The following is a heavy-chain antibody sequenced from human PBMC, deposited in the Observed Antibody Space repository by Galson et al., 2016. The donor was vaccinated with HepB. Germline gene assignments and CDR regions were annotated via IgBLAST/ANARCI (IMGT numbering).Heavy chain of an antibody. D-gene: IGHD3-10*01. CDR1: GFTFSSYA. CDR2: ISSTSAYI. Sequence: SLRLSCAVSGFTFSSYAMHWVRQAPGKGLEWVASISSTSAYIYYADSVKGRFTVSRDNAQNSLFLQMNSLRAEDTAVYYCATAGRGLIGRGQYYFDYWGQGTLVTVSS. CDR3: ATAGRGLIGRGQYYFDY. J-gene: IGHJ4*02. V-gene: IGHV3-21*01.